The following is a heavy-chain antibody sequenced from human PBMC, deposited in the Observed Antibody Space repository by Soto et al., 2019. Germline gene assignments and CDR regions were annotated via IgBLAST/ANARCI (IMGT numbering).Heavy chain of an antibody. V-gene: IGHV4-4*02. CDR3: ARLVVPPSNSYYYYMDV. CDR2: IHHRGST. Sequence: QVQLQESGPGLVKPSGTLSLTCAVSSGSISTSNWWSWVRQPPEKGLEWIGEIHHRGSTNYNPSLMSRVTIAVDKSKNQFSRKLSSVTAADTAVYYCARLVVPPSNSYYYYMDVWGKGTTVTVSS. J-gene: IGHJ6*03. D-gene: IGHD2-2*01. CDR1: SGSISTSNW.